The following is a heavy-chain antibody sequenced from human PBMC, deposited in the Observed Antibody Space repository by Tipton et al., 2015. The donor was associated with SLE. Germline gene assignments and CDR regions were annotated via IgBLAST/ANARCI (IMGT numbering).Heavy chain of an antibody. J-gene: IGHJ3*02. D-gene: IGHD2-8*02. CDR1: GGSISSHY. CDR3: ARLLVVYAFDI. V-gene: IGHV4-59*11. CDR2: IYYSGST. Sequence: TLSLTCTVSGGSISSHYWSWIRQPPGKGLEWIGSIYYSGSTNYNPSLKSRVTISVDTSKNQFSLKLSSVTAADTAVYYCARLLVVYAFDIWGQGTMVTVSS.